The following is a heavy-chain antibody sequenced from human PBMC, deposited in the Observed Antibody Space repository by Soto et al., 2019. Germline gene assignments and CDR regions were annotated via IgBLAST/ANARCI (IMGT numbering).Heavy chain of an antibody. CDR3: AGEPYYDSSGYPFDY. CDR2: IIPIFGTA. Sequence: TSVKLSCKACGGTFSSYAISWVRQAPKQGLEWMGGIIPIFGTANYAQKFQGRVTITADESTSTAYMELSSLRSEDTAVYYCAGEPYYDSSGYPFDYWGQGTLVTVSS. D-gene: IGHD3-22*01. CDR1: GGTFSSYA. V-gene: IGHV1-69*13. J-gene: IGHJ4*02.